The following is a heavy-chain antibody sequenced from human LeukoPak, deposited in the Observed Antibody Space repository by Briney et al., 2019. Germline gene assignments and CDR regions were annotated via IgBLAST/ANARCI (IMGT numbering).Heavy chain of an antibody. V-gene: IGHV4-59*01. D-gene: IGHD2/OR15-2a*01. J-gene: IGHJ5*02. Sequence: PSETLSLTCSVSGGSISGYYWSWIRQPPGKGLEWIGYTYYSGSTNYNPSLKSRVTISVDTSKNQFSLKLSSVTAADTAVYYCARREMRIGASSGGWFDPWGQGTLVTVSS. CDR2: TYYSGST. CDR1: GGSISGYY. CDR3: ARREMRIGASSGGWFDP.